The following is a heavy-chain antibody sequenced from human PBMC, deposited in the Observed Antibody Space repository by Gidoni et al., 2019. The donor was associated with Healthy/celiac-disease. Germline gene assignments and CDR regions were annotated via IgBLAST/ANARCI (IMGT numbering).Heavy chain of an antibody. J-gene: IGHJ3*02. CDR2: INPSSGGT. D-gene: IGHD4-17*01. Sequence: QVQLAQSGAEVKKPGASVKFSCKASGHTFTGYYMHWVRQAPGQALEWMVWINPSSGGTHYAQKFQGWVTMTRDTSISTAYMELSRLRSDDTAVYYCASLGVTTADDAFDIWGQGTMVTVSS. CDR3: ASLGVTTADDAFDI. CDR1: GHTFTGYY. V-gene: IGHV1-2*04.